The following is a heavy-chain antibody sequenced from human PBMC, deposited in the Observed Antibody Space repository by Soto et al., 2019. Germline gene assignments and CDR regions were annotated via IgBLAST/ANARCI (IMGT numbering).Heavy chain of an antibody. CDR2: IYYSGST. Sequence: QVQLQESGPGLVKPSQTLSLTCTVSGCSISSGGYFWSGIRQHPGKGLEWIGFIYYSGSTYYNPSLKSRVTISVDTSKNQFSLKLSSVTAADTAVYYCAREGAAPYYYYGMDVWGQGTTVTVSS. V-gene: IGHV4-31*03. D-gene: IGHD6-6*01. CDR1: GCSISSGGYF. CDR3: AREGAAPYYYYGMDV. J-gene: IGHJ6*02.